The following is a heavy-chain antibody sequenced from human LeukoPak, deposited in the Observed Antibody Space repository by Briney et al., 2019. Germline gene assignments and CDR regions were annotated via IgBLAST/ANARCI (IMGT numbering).Heavy chain of an antibody. D-gene: IGHD1-7*01. Sequence: SETLSLTCTVSGGSISSSYWSWIRQPPGKGLEWIGYIYSSGNTNSNPSLKSRVTIAVDTSKSQFSLRLSSVTAADTAVYYCARGGSGTGTRRTYDYWGQGTLVTVSS. V-gene: IGHV4-59*01. J-gene: IGHJ4*02. CDR3: ARGGSGTGTRRTYDY. CDR2: IYSSGNT. CDR1: GGSISSSY.